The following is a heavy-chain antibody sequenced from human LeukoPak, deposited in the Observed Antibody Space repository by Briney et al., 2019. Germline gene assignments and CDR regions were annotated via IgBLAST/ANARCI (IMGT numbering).Heavy chain of an antibody. CDR1: GFTFDDYG. Sequence: GGSLRLSCAASGFTFDDYGMSWVRQAPGKGLEWVSGINWNGGSTGYADSVKGRFTMSRDNAKNSLYLQMNSLRAEDTALYYCARGERGRIAARPIDYWGQGTLVTVSS. J-gene: IGHJ4*02. D-gene: IGHD6-6*01. CDR2: INWNGGST. V-gene: IGHV3-20*04. CDR3: ARGERGRIAARPIDY.